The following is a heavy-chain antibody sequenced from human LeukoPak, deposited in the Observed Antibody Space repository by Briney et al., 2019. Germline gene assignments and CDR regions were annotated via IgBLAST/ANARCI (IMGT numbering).Heavy chain of an antibody. D-gene: IGHD1-26*01. V-gene: IGHV4-34*01. Sequence: PSETLSLTCAVYGGSFSGYYWSWIRQPPGKGLEWIGEINHSGSTNYNPSLKSRVTISVDTSKNQFSLKLSSVTAADTAVYYCARELPSRPFDYWGQGTLVTVSS. CDR1: GGSFSGYY. J-gene: IGHJ4*02. CDR3: ARELPSRPFDY. CDR2: INHSGST.